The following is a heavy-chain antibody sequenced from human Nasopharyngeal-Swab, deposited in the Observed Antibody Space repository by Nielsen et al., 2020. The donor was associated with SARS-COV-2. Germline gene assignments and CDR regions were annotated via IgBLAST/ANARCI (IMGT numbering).Heavy chain of an antibody. J-gene: IGHJ4*02. Sequence: GGSLRLSCTASGFTLSATSMPWVRQVPGKGLLWVSRIKSDGTTIRYADSVQGRFTIPRDDARNALYLQMNSLRVEDTAVYYCATNLYTLPNYWGQGTLVTVSS. CDR3: ATNLYTLPNY. D-gene: IGHD2-2*02. CDR2: IKSDGTTI. CDR1: GFTLSATS. V-gene: IGHV3-74*01.